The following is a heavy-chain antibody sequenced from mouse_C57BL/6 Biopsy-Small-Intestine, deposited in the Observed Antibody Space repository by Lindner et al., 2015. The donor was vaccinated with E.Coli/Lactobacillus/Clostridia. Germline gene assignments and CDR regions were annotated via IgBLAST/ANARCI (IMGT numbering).Heavy chain of an antibody. Sequence: VQLQESGPELVKPGASVKISCKASGYSFTDYNMNWVKQSNGKSPEWIGVINPNYGIISYNQKFKGKATLTVDQSSSTAYMQLNSLTSEDSAVYYCANYHGSSSNYYAMDYWGQGTSVTVSS. J-gene: IGHJ4*01. D-gene: IGHD1-1*01. V-gene: IGHV1-39*01. CDR3: ANYHGSSSNYYAMDY. CDR1: GYSFTDYN. CDR2: INPNYGII.